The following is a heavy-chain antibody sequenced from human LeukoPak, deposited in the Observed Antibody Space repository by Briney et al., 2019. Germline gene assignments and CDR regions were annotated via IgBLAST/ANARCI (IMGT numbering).Heavy chain of an antibody. Sequence: SQTLSLTCTVSGGSISSGGYYWSWIRQHPGKGLERIGYINYSGSTYYNPSLKSRVTISVDTSKNQFSLKLSSVTAADTAVYYCARDSADCSGGSCYNIRGAFDIWGQGTMVTVSS. CDR1: GGSISSGGYY. V-gene: IGHV4-31*03. CDR2: INYSGST. D-gene: IGHD2-15*01. J-gene: IGHJ3*02. CDR3: ARDSADCSGGSCYNIRGAFDI.